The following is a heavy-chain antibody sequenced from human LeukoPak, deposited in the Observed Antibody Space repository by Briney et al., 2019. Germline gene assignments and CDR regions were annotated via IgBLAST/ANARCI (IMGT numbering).Heavy chain of an antibody. J-gene: IGHJ6*03. CDR2: IFYSGST. Sequence: SETLSLTCTVSGGSISTSNYYWGWIRQPPGKGLEWIGNIFYSGSTYYSPSLRSRVTISLDTSRNQFSLKLNSVTAADTAVYYCAREGDYMDVWGKGTTVTVSS. CDR3: AREGDYMDV. CDR1: GGSISTSNYY. V-gene: IGHV4-39*07.